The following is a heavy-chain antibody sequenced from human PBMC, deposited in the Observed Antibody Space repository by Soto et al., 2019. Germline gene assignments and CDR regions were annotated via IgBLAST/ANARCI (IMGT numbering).Heavy chain of an antibody. D-gene: IGHD6-19*01. V-gene: IGHV4-34*01. CDR3: AICLTYSTGRRFDY. Sequence: SETLALTCAVYDGSLSGYSWTWIRQPPGKGLEWIGEINRSGSTNYNPSLKSRVTISLDTSQNQFSLSLTAVTAADTAVYYCAICLTYSTGRRFDYRGQRTLVAVSA. CDR1: DGSLSGYS. J-gene: IGHJ4*02. CDR2: INRSGST.